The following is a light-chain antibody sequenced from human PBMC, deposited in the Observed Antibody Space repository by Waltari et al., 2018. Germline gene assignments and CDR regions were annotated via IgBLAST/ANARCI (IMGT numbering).Light chain of an antibody. CDR1: SSNTGSTH. Sequence: QSVLTQSPSASAAPGQRVTISCSGSSSNTGSTHVHCYQHVPGTAPKLLIYRKNQRPSGVPDRFSGSKSGTSASLAVSGLRSEDEADYYCAAWDDTLSGVVFGGGTKLTVL. CDR3: AAWDDTLSGVV. CDR2: RKN. V-gene: IGLV1-47*01. J-gene: IGLJ2*01.